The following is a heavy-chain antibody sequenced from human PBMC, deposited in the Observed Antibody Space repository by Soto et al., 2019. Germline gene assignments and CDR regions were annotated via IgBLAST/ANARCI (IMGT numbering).Heavy chain of an antibody. CDR2: IYYSGSS. V-gene: IGHV4-30-4*08. CDR1: GGCISGYYY. J-gene: IGHJ4*02. D-gene: IGHD3-16*01. CDR3: ARGGGRSPGHFDS. Sequence: TLPVTCSISGGCISGYYYWSWIRQSPEKGLEWIGYIYYSGSSYSNPALQRRLSMSLDTSKNQFSLKLRSVTAADTAGDYCARGGGRSPGHFDSWGQGALVPVSS.